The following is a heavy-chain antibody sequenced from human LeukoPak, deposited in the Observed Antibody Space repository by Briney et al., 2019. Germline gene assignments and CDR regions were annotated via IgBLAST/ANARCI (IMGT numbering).Heavy chain of an antibody. CDR1: GGSISSYY. CDR3: ARLRGATVAHNWFDP. D-gene: IGHD6-19*01. CDR2: IYYSGST. V-gene: IGHV4-59*01. J-gene: IGHJ5*02. Sequence: ETLSLTCAVYGGSISSYYWSWIRQPPGKGLEWIGYIYYSGSTNYNPSLKSRVTISVDTSKNQFSLKLSSVTAADTAVYYCARLRGATVAHNWFDPWGQGTLVTVSS.